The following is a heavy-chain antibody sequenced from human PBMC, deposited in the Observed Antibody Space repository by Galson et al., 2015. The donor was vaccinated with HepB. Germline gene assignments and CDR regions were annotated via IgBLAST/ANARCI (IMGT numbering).Heavy chain of an antibody. CDR1: GGSISSYY. V-gene: IGHV4-59*01. CDR2: IYYSGST. CDR3: ARVPIVVVPAAIRSPVYYYYGMDV. D-gene: IGHD2-2*01. Sequence: LSLTCTVSGGSISSYYWSWIRQPPGKGLEWIGYIYYSGSTNYNPSLKSRVTISVDTSKNQFSLKLSSVTAADTAVYYCARVPIVVVPAAIRSPVYYYYGMDVWGQGTTVTVSS. J-gene: IGHJ6*02.